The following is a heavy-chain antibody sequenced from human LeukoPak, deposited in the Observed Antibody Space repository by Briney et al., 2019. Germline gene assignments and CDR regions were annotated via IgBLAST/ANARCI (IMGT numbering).Heavy chain of an antibody. CDR3: PRANYSGDYEGFFDI. Sequence: PSETLSLTCTVSGGSISSGDYYWSWIRQPPGKGLEWIGYIYYSGSTYYNPSLKSRVTISVDTSKNQFSLKLSSVTAADTAVYFGPRANYSGDYEGFFDIGGKGKMVTVFS. V-gene: IGHV4-30-4*01. CDR1: GGSISSGDYY. J-gene: IGHJ3*02. D-gene: IGHD4-17*01. CDR2: IYYSGST.